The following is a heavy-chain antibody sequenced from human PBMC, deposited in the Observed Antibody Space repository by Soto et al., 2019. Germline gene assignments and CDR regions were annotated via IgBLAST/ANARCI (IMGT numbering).Heavy chain of an antibody. D-gene: IGHD4-17*01. J-gene: IGHJ5*02. V-gene: IGHV1-69*12. CDR2: TILPFGTP. Sequence: QVPLVQSGAEVKKPGSSVKVSCKASGGTFSSHAVSWLRQAPGQGIEWMGGTILPFGTPNYAQQVQGRLTISADEEMTTVYTELSSLGSEDTAVYYCARGPDYEGYFDLWCQGSLVTVSS. CDR1: GGTFSSHA. CDR3: ARGPDYEGYFDL.